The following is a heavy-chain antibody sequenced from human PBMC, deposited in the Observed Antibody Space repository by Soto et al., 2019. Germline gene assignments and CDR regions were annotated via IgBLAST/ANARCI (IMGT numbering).Heavy chain of an antibody. CDR1: GCTFTSYA. D-gene: IGHD6-19*01. CDR3: ARVSSSGWYYFDY. V-gene: IGHV1-3*01. CDR2: INAGNGNT. J-gene: IGHJ4*02. Sequence: ASVKVSCKASGCTFTSYAMHWVRQAPGQRLEWMGWINAGNGNTKYSQKFQGRVTITRNTSASTAYMELSSLRSEDTAVYYCARVSSSGWYYFDYWGQGTLVTVSS.